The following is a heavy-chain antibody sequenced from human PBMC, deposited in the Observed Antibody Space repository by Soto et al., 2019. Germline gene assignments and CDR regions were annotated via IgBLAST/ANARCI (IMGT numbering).Heavy chain of an antibody. V-gene: IGHV4-59*01. D-gene: IGHD3-10*01. CDR3: ARYYYASGNYYYYMDV. CDR1: GVSISSYY. Sequence: PSETLSLTCTVSGVSISSYYWSWIRQPPGKGLEWIGYIYYSGSTNCNPSLKSRVTISVDTSKNQSSLKLSSVTAADTAVYYCARYYYASGNYYYYMDVWGKGTTVTVSS. CDR2: IYYSGST. J-gene: IGHJ6*03.